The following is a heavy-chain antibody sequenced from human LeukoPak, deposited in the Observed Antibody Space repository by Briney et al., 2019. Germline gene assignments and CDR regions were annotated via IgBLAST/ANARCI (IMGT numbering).Heavy chain of an antibody. V-gene: IGHV3-53*01. CDR3: ARGSPYYYDSSGYLDY. D-gene: IGHD3-22*01. J-gene: IGHJ4*02. CDR1: GFTVSSNY. CDR2: IYSGGST. Sequence: GGSLRLSCAASGFTVSSNYMSWVRQAPGKGLEWVSVIYSGGSTYYADSVKGRFTISRDNSKNTLYLQMNSLRAEDTAVYYCARGSPYYYDSSGYLDYWGQGTLVTVSS.